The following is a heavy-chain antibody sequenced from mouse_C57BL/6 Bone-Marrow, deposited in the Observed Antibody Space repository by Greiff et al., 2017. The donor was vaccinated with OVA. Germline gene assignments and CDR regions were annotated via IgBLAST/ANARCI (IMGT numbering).Heavy chain of an antibody. CDR3: EIKYYGDY. J-gene: IGHJ2*01. CDR1: GYTFTSYW. Sequence: VQLQESGAELVKPGASVKMSCKASGYTFTSYWITWVKQRPGQGLEWIGDIYPGSGSTNYNAKFKSKATLTVDTSSSTAYMQLSSLTSEDSAVYYCEIKYYGDYWGQGTTLTVSS. V-gene: IGHV1-55*01. CDR2: IYPGSGST.